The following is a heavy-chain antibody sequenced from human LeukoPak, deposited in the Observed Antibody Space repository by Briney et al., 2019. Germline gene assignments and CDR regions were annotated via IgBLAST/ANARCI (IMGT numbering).Heavy chain of an antibody. CDR3: AREGYSSGSDY. J-gene: IGHJ4*02. CDR1: GGTFISYA. CDR2: IIPIFGTA. V-gene: IGHV1-69*01. D-gene: IGHD6-19*01. Sequence: SVTVSCKASGGTFISYASSWVRQAPGQGLEWMGGIIPIFGTANYAQKFQGRVTITADESTSTAYMELSSLRSEDTAVYYCAREGYSSGSDYWGQGTLVTVSS.